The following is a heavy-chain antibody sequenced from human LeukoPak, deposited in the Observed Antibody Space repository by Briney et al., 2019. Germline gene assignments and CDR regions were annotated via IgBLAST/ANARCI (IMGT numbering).Heavy chain of an antibody. J-gene: IGHJ5*02. CDR3: TRHGVTIFGNWFDP. D-gene: IGHD3-3*01. V-gene: IGHV3-73*01. CDR2: IRSKANSYAT. CDR1: GFTFSGSA. Sequence: GGSLRLSCAASGFTFSGSAMHWVRQASGKGLEWVGRIRSKANSYATAYAASVKGRFTISRDDSKNTAYLQMNSLKTEDTAVYYCTRHGVTIFGNWFDPWGQGTLVTVSS.